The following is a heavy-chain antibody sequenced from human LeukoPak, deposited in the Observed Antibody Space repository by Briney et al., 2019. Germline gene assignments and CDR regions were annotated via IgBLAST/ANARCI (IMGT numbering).Heavy chain of an antibody. D-gene: IGHD1-26*01. CDR3: ARVVVGLTYYFDY. CDR1: GLTVSSNY. V-gene: IGHV3-53*01. CDR2: IYSGGDK. Sequence: GGSLRLSCTASGLTVSSNYMTWVRQAPGKGLEWVSLIYSGGDKYYADSVKGRFTISRDNSKNTLYLQMNSLRAEDTAVYYCARVVVGLTYYFDYWGQGTLVTVSS. J-gene: IGHJ4*02.